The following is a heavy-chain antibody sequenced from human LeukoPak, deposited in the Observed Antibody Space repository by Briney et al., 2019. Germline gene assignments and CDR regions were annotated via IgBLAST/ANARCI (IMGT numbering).Heavy chain of an antibody. CDR3: VCSRSRSSRSYMLAGKGSPIFFEY. CDR2: IIPIFGTA. V-gene: IGHV1-69*01. Sequence: ASVKVSCKHSGGTFSSYAISWVRQAPGQGLDWMGGIIPIFGTANYAQTLQGRVTITEHESTSADYLDLSGLTSVYTPGCYFVCSRSRSSRSYMLAGKGSPIFFEYWGQGALVTVSS. D-gene: IGHD6-6*01. CDR1: GGTFSSYA. J-gene: IGHJ4*02.